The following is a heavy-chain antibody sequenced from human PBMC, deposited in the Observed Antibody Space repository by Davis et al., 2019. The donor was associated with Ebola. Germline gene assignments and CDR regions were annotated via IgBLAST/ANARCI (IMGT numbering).Heavy chain of an antibody. CDR3: ARAPRSDAYNAGFDAMDV. V-gene: IGHV3-11*01. J-gene: IGHJ6*02. CDR1: GFTFSDYY. Sequence: PGGSLRLSCAASGFTFSDYYMSWVRQAPGNGLEWVSYISSSGGTTFYADSVKGRFTVSRDNAKKSLYLQMNILRVDDTAVYYCARAPRSDAYNAGFDAMDVWGQGTTVTVSS. CDR2: ISSSGGTT. D-gene: IGHD5-24*01.